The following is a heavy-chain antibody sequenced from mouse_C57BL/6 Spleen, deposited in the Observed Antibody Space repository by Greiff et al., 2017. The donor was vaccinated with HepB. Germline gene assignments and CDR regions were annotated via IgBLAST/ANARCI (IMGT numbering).Heavy chain of an antibody. CDR3: AISEDGHPWFAY. J-gene: IGHJ3*01. Sequence: VQLQQSGPELVKPGASVKISCKASGYAFSSSWMNWVKQRPGKGLEWIGRIYPGDGDTNYNGKFKGKATLTADKSSSTAYMQLSSLTSEDSAVYFCAISEDGHPWFAYWNQGTLVTVSA. D-gene: IGHD2-3*01. CDR2: IYPGDGDT. CDR1: GYAFSSSW. V-gene: IGHV1-82*01.